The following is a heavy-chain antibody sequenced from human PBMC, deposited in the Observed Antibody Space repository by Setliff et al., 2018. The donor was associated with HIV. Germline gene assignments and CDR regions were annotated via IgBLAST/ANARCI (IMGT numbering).Heavy chain of an antibody. CDR1: GFSLSTSGVC. CDR2: IYWDDDK. J-gene: IGHJ6*03. V-gene: IGHV2-5*02. Sequence: SGPTLVNPTQTLTLTCTFSGFSLSTSGVCVGWIRQPPGKALEWLALIYWDDDKRYSPSLKSRLTITKDTSKNQVVLTMTNMDPVDTATYYCAHILQDPPSHFYYYFYMDVWGKGTTVTVTS. D-gene: IGHD3-3*02. CDR3: AHILQDPPSHFYYYFYMDV.